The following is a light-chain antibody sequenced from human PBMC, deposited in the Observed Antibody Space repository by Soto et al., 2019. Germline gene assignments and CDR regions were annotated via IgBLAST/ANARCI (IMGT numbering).Light chain of an antibody. CDR1: QSVSSNY. V-gene: IGKV3-20*01. Sequence: EIVLTQSSGTLSLSPGERATLSCRASQSVSSNYLAWYQQKPGQAPRPLIYGASSRATGIPDRFSGSGSGTDFTLTISRLEPEDFAVSYCQHYGSSPYTFGQGTKLEIK. J-gene: IGKJ2*01. CDR2: GAS. CDR3: QHYGSSPYT.